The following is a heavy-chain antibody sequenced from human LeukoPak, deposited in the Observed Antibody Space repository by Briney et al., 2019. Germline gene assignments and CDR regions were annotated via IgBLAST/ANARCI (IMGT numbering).Heavy chain of an antibody. Sequence: VASVKVSCKASGYTFTSYEINWVRQATGQGLEWMGWINPNSGNTGYAQKFQGRVTMTRNTSISTGYMELSILRSEDTAVYYCAISYGSGSYYPLFDYWGQGTLVTVSS. CDR3: AISYGSGSYYPLFDY. CDR1: GYTFTSYE. V-gene: IGHV1-8*01. J-gene: IGHJ4*02. D-gene: IGHD3-10*01. CDR2: INPNSGNT.